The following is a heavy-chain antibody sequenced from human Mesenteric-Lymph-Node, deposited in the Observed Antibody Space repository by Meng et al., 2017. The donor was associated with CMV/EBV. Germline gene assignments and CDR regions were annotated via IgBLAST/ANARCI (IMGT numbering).Heavy chain of an antibody. J-gene: IGHJ4*02. Sequence: GGSLRLSCAVSGFTFSTYGMQWVRQAPGKGLEWVAFIRYDGYNKNYADSVKGRFTISRDNSNNTLYLQMNSLRAEDTAVYYCARDPRRDRYYSDYWGQGTLVTVSS. CDR2: IRYDGYNK. V-gene: IGHV3-30*02. CDR3: ARDPRRDRYYSDY. CDR1: GFTFSTYG.